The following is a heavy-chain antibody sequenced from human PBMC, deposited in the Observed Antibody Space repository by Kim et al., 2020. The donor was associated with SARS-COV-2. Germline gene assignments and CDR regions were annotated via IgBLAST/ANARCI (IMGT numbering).Heavy chain of an antibody. D-gene: IGHD3-22*01. CDR3: ARRAVDSSGTYYFDY. CDR2: IYSDGSGT. V-gene: IGHV3-74*01. J-gene: IGHJ4*02. CDR1: GFTFSRYW. Sequence: GGSLRLSCAASGFTFSRYWMHWVRQPPGKGLVWVSRIYSDGSGTTYADSVKGRFTISRDNAKNTLYLQMNSLRAEDTALYYCARRAVDSSGTYYFDYLGQGTLVTVSS.